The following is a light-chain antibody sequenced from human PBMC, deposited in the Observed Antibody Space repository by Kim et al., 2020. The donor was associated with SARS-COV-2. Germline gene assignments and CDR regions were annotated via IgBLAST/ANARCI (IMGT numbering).Light chain of an antibody. CDR1: QTVSTN. CDR3: QQYDNWPPLT. V-gene: IGKV3-15*01. CDR2: DAS. J-gene: IGKJ4*01. Sequence: SPGERATLSCRASQTVSTNLAWYQQKVGQAPRLLIYDASTRATGIPVRFSGSGSGTEFTLTISSLQSEDFAVYYCQQYDNWPPLTFGGGTKVEIK.